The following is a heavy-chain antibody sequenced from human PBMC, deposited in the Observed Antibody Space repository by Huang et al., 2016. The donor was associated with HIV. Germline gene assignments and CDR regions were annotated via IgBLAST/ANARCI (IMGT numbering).Heavy chain of an antibody. CDR3: ARGFNYYASDNLGVYYFDS. CDR1: GGAFRGSS. CDR2: INHNGKI. J-gene: IGHJ4*02. V-gene: IGHV4-34*02. Sequence: QVQLKQWGAGLLKPSETLSLTCAVYGGAFRGSSWTWLRQFPETGLEWIGDINHNGKIIYNPSLSARVTISTDTSKNHFSLHLTSVTAADTALYYCARGFNYYASDNLGVYYFDSWGLGTLVTVSP. D-gene: IGHD3-10*01.